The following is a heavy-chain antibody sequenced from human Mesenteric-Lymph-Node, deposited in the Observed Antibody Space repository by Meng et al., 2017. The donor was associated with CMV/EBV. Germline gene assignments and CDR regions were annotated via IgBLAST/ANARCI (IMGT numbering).Heavy chain of an antibody. Sequence: GESLKISCAASGFTFSSFAVHWVRQAPGKGLEWVAVISHDGSNEYYADSVKGRFTISRDNAKNSLYLQMNSLRVEDTAVYYCASPYDSSGYYSGYWGQGTLVTVSS. CDR2: ISHDGSNE. D-gene: IGHD3-22*01. V-gene: IGHV3-30*04. CDR1: GFTFSSFA. J-gene: IGHJ4*02. CDR3: ASPYDSSGYYSGY.